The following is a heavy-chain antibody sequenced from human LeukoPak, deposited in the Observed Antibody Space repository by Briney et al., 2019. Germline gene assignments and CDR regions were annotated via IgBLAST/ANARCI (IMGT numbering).Heavy chain of an antibody. CDR2: IYPSGST. J-gene: IGHJ4*02. CDR3: ARVDGSGSYQLFDY. Sequence: PSQSPSLTCAVFGGSMSSGGYCWSWIRQPPGRGLEWIGYIYPSGSTYYNPSLKSRVTISVDRSKNQFSLKLSSVTAADTAVYYCARVDGSGSYQLFDYWGQGTLVTVSS. CDR1: GGSMSSGGYC. D-gene: IGHD3-10*01. V-gene: IGHV4-30-2*01.